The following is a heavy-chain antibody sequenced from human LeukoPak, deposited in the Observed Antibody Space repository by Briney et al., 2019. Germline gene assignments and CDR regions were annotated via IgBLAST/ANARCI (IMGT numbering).Heavy chain of an antibody. V-gene: IGHV5-51*01. Sequence: HGESLKISCQGSGYSFTTYWIGWVRQIPGKGLEWMGIINPSDSDTRYSPSFQGQVTISADKSINTAYLHWSSLRASDTAIYYCATTSRHFDYWGQGTLLTVSS. CDR3: ATTSRHFDY. CDR1: GYSFTTYW. CDR2: INPSDSDT. J-gene: IGHJ4*02. D-gene: IGHD6-6*01.